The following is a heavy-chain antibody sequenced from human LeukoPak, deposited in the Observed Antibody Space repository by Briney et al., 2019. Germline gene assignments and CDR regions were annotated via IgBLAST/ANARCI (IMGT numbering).Heavy chain of an antibody. Sequence: PGGSLRLSCAASGFTFSSYAMHWVRQAPGKGLEWVAVISYDGSSKYYADSVKGRFTISRDNSKNTLYLQMNSLRAEDTAVYYCARDKRGNVNTAMTDWGQGTLVTVSS. V-gene: IGHV3-30*04. D-gene: IGHD5-18*01. CDR1: GFTFSSYA. CDR2: ISYDGSSK. CDR3: ARDKRGNVNTAMTD. J-gene: IGHJ4*02.